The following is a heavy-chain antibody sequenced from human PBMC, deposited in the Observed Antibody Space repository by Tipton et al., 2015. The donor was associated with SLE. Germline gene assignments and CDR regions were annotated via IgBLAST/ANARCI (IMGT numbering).Heavy chain of an antibody. V-gene: IGHV3-53*05. CDR2: IYSGGST. J-gene: IGHJ6*02. CDR3: ARGRNYGVEYYYGMDV. CDR1: GFTVSSNY. D-gene: IGHD4-17*01. Sequence: SLRLSCAASGFTVSSNYMSWVRQAPGKGLEWVSVIYSGGSTYYADSVKGRFTISRDNSKNTLYLQMNSLRAEDTAVYYCARGRNYGVEYYYGMDVWGQGTTVTVSS.